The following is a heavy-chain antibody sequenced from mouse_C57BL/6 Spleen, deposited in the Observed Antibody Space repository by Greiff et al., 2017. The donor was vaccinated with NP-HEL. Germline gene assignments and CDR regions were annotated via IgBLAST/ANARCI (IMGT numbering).Heavy chain of an antibody. D-gene: IGHD1-1*01. CDR3: TRDYYGSSFYYAMDY. CDR1: GFTFSSYA. V-gene: IGHV5-9-1*02. CDR2: ISSGGDYI. J-gene: IGHJ4*01. Sequence: EVMLVESGEGLVKPGGSLKLSCAASGFTFSSYAMSWVRQTPEKRLEWVAYISSGGDYIYYADTVKGRFTISSDTARNTLYLQMSSLKSEDTAMYYCTRDYYGSSFYYAMDYWGQGTSVTVSS.